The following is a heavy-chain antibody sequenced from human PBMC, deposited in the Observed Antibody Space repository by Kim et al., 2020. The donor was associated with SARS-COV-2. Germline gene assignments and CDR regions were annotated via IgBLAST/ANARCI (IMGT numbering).Heavy chain of an antibody. J-gene: IGHJ4*02. V-gene: IGHV3-30*02. CDR3: ANDTDYDLLTGSYFDY. Sequence: SVTGRTTITRDNTKNTLYLQMNSLRAEETAVYYCANDTDYDLLTGSYFDYWGQGTLVTVSS. D-gene: IGHD3-9*01.